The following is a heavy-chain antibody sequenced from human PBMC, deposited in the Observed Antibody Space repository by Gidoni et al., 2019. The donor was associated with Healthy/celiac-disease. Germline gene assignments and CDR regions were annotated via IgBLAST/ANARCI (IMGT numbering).Heavy chain of an antibody. CDR3: ARDPSGGYGDTHPYWYFDL. J-gene: IGHJ2*01. CDR1: GFTFSSYG. V-gene: IGHV3-33*01. Sequence: QVQLVESGGGVVQPGRSLRLSCAASGFTFSSYGMRWVRQAPGKGLEWVAVIWYDGSNKYYADSVNGRFTISRDNSKNTLYLQMNSLRAEDTAVYYCARDPSGGYGDTHPYWYFDLWGRGTLVTVSS. CDR2: IWYDGSNK. D-gene: IGHD4-17*01.